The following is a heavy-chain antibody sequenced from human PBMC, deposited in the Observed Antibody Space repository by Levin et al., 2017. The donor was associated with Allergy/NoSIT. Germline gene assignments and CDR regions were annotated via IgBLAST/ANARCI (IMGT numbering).Heavy chain of an antibody. J-gene: IGHJ3*02. CDR2: ISSSGSYI. CDR3: ARETGNYEGAFDI. Sequence: MPGGSLRLSCAASRFTFNSYSMNWVRQAPGKGLEWVSSISSSGSYIYYADSMKGRFTISRDNTRNSLYLQMNSLRAEDTAVYYCARETGNYEGAFDIWGQGTMVTVSS. CDR1: RFTFNSYS. D-gene: IGHD1-7*01. V-gene: IGHV3-21*01.